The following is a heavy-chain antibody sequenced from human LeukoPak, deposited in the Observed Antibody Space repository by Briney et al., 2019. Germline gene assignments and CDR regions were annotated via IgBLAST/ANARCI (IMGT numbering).Heavy chain of an antibody. CDR2: ISGSGSDI. CDR1: GGSISSSTYY. D-gene: IGHD3-10*01. V-gene: IGHV3-11*06. CDR3: VKVAKYYYGSETYYFFEH. Sequence: LSLTCTVSGGSISSSTYYWGWIRQAPGKGLEWLSYISGSGSDINYADSVKGRFTISRDNANNSLDLQMNSLRVEDTGIYYCVKVAKYYYGSETYYFFEHWGQGTPVTASS. J-gene: IGHJ4*02.